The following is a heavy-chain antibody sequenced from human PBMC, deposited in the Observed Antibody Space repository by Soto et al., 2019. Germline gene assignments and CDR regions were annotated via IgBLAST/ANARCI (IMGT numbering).Heavy chain of an antibody. J-gene: IGHJ4*02. D-gene: IGHD1-26*01. CDR1: AFIFTNHA. V-gene: IGHV3-30*18. CDR3: ANGSWVEWEQRVGFVY. Sequence: VHLVESGGGVVQPGRSLRLSCEASAFIFTNHALHWVRQAPGKGLEWVASISYDGRSTMYADSVRGRFSISRDNSKKTLHLQMGRLRGDDTAVYYCANGSWVEWEQRVGFVYWGQGVLVIVSS. CDR2: ISYDGRST.